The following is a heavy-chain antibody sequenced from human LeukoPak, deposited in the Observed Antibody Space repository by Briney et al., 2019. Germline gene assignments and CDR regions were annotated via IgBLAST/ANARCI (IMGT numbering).Heavy chain of an antibody. V-gene: IGHV5-51*01. D-gene: IGHD5-18*01. CDR2: IYPGDSDT. CDR3: ARQRWTATAPFDY. Sequence: GESLNISCKGSGYSFTNYWIGWVRQMPGKGLEWMGIIYPGDSDTRYSPSFQGQVTISADKSISTAYLQWSSLKASDTAMYYCARQRWTATAPFDYWGQGTLVTVSS. CDR1: GYSFTNYW. J-gene: IGHJ4*02.